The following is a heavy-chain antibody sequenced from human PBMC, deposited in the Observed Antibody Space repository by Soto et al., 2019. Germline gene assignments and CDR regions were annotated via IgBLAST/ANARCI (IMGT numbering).Heavy chain of an antibody. J-gene: IGHJ4*02. V-gene: IGHV4-59*01. CDR2: IYYSGST. CDR1: GGSISSYY. CDR3: ARGYGNFDY. D-gene: IGHD4-17*01. Sequence: PSETLSLTCTVSGGSISSYYWNWIRQPPGKGLEWIGYIYYSGSTNYNPSLKSRVTISVDMSKNQFSLRLSFVTAADTAVYYCARGYGNFDYWGQGTLVTVSS.